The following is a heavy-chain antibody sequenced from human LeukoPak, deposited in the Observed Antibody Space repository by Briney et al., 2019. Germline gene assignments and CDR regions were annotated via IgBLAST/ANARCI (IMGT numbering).Heavy chain of an antibody. CDR2: INSDSGFT. CDR3: ARNFDMKGFDP. V-gene: IGHV1-2*02. CDR1: GYTFTGYY. Sequence: GASAKVSCKASGYTFTGYYMNWVRQAPGQGLEWMGWINSDSGFTKYAQKFQGRVTMTRDTPITTVYMDLTRLTSDDTAVYYCARNFDMKGFDPWGQGTLVTVSS. J-gene: IGHJ5*02. D-gene: IGHD3-9*01.